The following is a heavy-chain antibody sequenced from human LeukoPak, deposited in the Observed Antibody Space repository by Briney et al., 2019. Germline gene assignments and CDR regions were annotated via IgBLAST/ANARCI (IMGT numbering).Heavy chain of an antibody. CDR3: AKDPGASVSGFYMDV. D-gene: IGHD3-3*01. V-gene: IGHV3-30*02. J-gene: IGHJ6*03. CDR2: IWSDGNNR. CDR1: GFTFRNYG. Sequence: GGPLRLSCAASGFTFRNYGMHWVRQATDKGLEWVSFIWSDGNNRFYADSVKGRFTISRDNSKNMLYLQMDTLRAEDTALYYCAKDPGASVSGFYMDVWGKGTAVIVSS.